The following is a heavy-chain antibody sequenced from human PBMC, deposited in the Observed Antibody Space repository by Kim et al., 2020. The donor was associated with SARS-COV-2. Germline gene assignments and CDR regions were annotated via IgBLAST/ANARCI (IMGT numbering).Heavy chain of an antibody. CDR2: IIPIFGTA. J-gene: IGHJ4*02. Sequence: SVKVSCKASGDTFSSYAISWVRQAPGQGLEWMGGIIPIFGTANYAQKFQGRVTITADESTSTAYMELSSLRSEDTAVYYCARGGIAVAANFDYWGQGTLVTVSS. CDR1: GDTFSSYA. CDR3: ARGGIAVAANFDY. V-gene: IGHV1-69*13. D-gene: IGHD6-19*01.